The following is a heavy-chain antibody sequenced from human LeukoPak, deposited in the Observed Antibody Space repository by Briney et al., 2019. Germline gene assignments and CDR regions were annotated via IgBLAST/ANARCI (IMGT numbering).Heavy chain of an antibody. CDR1: GGSISSSSYY. CDR2: IYYSGST. V-gene: IGHV4-39*01. D-gene: IGHD4-17*01. Sequence: SETLSLTCTVSGGSISSSSYYWGWIRQPPGKGLEWIGSIYYSGSTYYNPSLKSRVTISADTSKNQFSLKLSSVTAADTAVYYCARADYGDVGAYSFDYWGQGTLVTVSS. CDR3: ARADYGDVGAYSFDY. J-gene: IGHJ4*02.